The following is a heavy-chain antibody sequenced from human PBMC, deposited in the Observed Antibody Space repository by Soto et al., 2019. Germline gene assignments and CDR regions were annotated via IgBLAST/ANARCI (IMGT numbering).Heavy chain of an antibody. V-gene: IGHV4-34*01. CDR3: ARNYYGSGSYVRY. D-gene: IGHD3-10*01. CDR2: INHSGST. CDR1: GGSFSGYY. J-gene: IGHJ4*02. Sequence: QVQLQQWGAGLLKPSETLSLTCAVYGGSFSGYYWSWIRQPPGKGLEWNGEINHSGSTNYNPSLKSRVTISVDTSKNQFSLKLSSVTAADTAVYYCARNYYGSGSYVRYWGQGTLVTVSS.